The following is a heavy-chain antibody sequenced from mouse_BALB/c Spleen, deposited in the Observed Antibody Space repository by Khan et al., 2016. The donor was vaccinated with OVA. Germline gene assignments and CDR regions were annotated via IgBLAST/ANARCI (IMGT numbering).Heavy chain of an antibody. CDR3: ASKSYGKGAY. Sequence: EVQLQESGPGLVKPSQSLSLTCSVTGYSITSGYYWSWIRQFPGNRLEWMGYISYDGSNNYNPSLKNRISITRDTSKKQLFLKLNSVTTEDTATXYCASKSYGKGAYWGQGTLVTVSA. CDR2: ISYDGSN. CDR1: GYSITSGYY. D-gene: IGHD2-1*01. V-gene: IGHV3-6*02. J-gene: IGHJ3*01.